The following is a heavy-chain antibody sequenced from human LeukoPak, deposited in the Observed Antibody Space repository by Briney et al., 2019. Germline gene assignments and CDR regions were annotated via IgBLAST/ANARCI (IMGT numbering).Heavy chain of an antibody. CDR1: GFTLSDYW. CDR2: VKEDASET. J-gene: IGHJ4*02. CDR3: VRDGRSFDY. Sequence: GGSLRLSCLGSGFTLSDYWMSWVRHAPGKGPEWVANVKEDASETFYVDSVKGRFTISRDNAKNSLYLQMRSLRGEDTAVYYCVRDGRSFDYWGQGTLVTVSS. V-gene: IGHV3-7*01.